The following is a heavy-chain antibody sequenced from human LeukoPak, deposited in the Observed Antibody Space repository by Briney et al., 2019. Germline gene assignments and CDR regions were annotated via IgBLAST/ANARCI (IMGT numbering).Heavy chain of an antibody. Sequence: ASVKVSCKASGYTFTSYDINWVRQATGQGLEWMGWMNPDSGNTGYAQKFQGRVTITRNTSISTAYMELSSLKSDDTAVYYCARRLGLRWDLQAFDIWGQGTVVTVSS. CDR2: MNPDSGNT. CDR1: GYTFTSYD. V-gene: IGHV1-8*01. D-gene: IGHD4-23*01. J-gene: IGHJ3*02. CDR3: ARRLGLRWDLQAFDI.